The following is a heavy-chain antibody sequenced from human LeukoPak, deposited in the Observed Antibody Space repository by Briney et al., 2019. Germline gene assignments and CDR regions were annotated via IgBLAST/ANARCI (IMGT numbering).Heavy chain of an antibody. V-gene: IGHV5-51*01. D-gene: IGHD5-18*01. CDR1: GYSFISYW. J-gene: IGHJ4*02. Sequence: GESLKISCEGPGYSFISYWIAWVRQMPGKGLEWMGIIYPGDSDTRYSPSFQGQVTISADKSISTAYLQWRSLKASDTAMYYCARQRYEDTAVVDYWGQGTLVTVSS. CDR3: ARQRYEDTAVVDY. CDR2: IYPGDSDT.